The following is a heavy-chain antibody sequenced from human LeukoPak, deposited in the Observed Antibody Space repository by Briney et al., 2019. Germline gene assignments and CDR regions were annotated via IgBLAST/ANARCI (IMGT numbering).Heavy chain of an antibody. Sequence: ASVKVSCKASGYTFTSYGISWVRQAPGQGLEWMGWISAYNGNTNYAQKLQGRVTMTTDTSTSTAYMELSRLRSDDTAVYYCARVSGVVVITTRRYAFDIRGQGTMVTVSS. V-gene: IGHV1-18*01. J-gene: IGHJ3*02. CDR3: ARVSGVVVITTRRYAFDI. D-gene: IGHD3-22*01. CDR2: ISAYNGNT. CDR1: GYTFTSYG.